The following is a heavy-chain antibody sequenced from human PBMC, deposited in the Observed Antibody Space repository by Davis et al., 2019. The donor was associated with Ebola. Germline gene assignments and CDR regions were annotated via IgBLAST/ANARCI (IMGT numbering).Heavy chain of an antibody. D-gene: IGHD3-10*01. V-gene: IGHV3-53*01. Sequence: GGSLRLSCAASGFTVSSYHMSWVRQAPGKGLDRVSVIFAHSTAYADSVRGRFTISRDDSKNTLYLEMNSLGAEDTAVYYCGGYTINYYYGMDVWGQGTTVTVSS. J-gene: IGHJ6*02. CDR2: IFAHST. CDR1: GFTVSSYH. CDR3: GGYTINYYYGMDV.